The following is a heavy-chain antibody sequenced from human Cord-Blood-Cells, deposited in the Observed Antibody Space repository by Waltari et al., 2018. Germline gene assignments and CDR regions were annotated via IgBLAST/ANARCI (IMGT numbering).Heavy chain of an antibody. V-gene: IGHV4-39*01. CDR3: ATRIF. J-gene: IGHJ4*02. Sequence: QLQLQESGPGLVKPSEALFPTCTVSGGSISSSSDYWGWIRQPPGKGRAWIGSIYYSGSTYYNPSLKSRVTISVDTSKNQFSLKLNSVTAADTAVYYCATRIFWGQGTLVTVSS. CDR1: GGSISSSSDY. CDR2: IYYSGST.